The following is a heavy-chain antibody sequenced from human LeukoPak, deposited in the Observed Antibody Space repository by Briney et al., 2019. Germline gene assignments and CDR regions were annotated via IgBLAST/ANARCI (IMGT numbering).Heavy chain of an antibody. CDR2: ISYDGSNK. CDR3: AKAGDGSSGFDY. D-gene: IGHD6-19*01. V-gene: IGHV3-30*18. J-gene: IGHJ4*02. Sequence: PGRSLRLSCAASGFTFSSYGMHWVRQAPGKGLEWVAVISYDGSNKYYADSVKGRFTISRDNSKNTLYLQMNSLRAEDTAVYYCAKAGDGSSGFDYWAREPWSPSPQ. CDR1: GFTFSSYG.